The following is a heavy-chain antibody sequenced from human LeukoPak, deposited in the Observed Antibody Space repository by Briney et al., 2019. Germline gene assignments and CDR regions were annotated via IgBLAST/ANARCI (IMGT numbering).Heavy chain of an antibody. D-gene: IGHD1-1*01. Sequence: PSETLSLTCTVSGGSISSSSYYWGWIRQPPGKGLEWIGSIYYSGSTYYNPSLKSRVTISVDTSKNQFSLKLSSVTAADTAVYYCARESTRSVTPFPAGTTGVYNWFDPWGQGTLVTVSS. CDR1: GGSISSSSYY. V-gene: IGHV4-39*07. J-gene: IGHJ5*02. CDR3: ARESTRSVTPFPAGTTGVYNWFDP. CDR2: IYYSGST.